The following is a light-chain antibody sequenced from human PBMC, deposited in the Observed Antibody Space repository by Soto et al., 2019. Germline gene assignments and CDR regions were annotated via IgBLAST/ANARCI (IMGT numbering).Light chain of an antibody. CDR1: SVDINY. J-gene: IGLJ3*02. Sequence: QSALTQPPSASGSRGQSVTISCTGTSVDINYVSWFQQHPGKAPKLIICEVTKLPSGVPDRFSGSKSGNTASLTVSGLQDDDEADYYCSSYAGRDIWVFGGGTQLTVL. CDR2: EVT. CDR3: SSYAGRDIWV. V-gene: IGLV2-8*01.